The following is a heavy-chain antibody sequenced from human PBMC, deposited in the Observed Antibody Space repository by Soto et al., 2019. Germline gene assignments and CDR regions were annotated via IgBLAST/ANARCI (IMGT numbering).Heavy chain of an antibody. CDR1: GGSISSNY. Sequence: WETLSLTCTVSGGSISSNYWSWIRQPPGKGLEWIGYINNIGSTNYNPSLKSRVTISVDTSKNQISLKLSSVTAADTAVYYCARDWYISGWSVLDSWGQGTLVTVSS. CDR3: ARDWYISGWSVLDS. V-gene: IGHV4-59*01. J-gene: IGHJ4*02. D-gene: IGHD6-19*01. CDR2: INNIGST.